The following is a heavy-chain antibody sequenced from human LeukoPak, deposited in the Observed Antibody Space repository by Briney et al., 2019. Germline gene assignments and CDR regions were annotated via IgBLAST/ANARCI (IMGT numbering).Heavy chain of an antibody. Sequence: ASVKVSCKASGYTFNIYAMHWVRQAPGQRLEWMGWINAGNGNTRYSQKFHDRVTITRDTSASTTYMELCSLRSEDMAVYYCARRGGLGSGLYYYGMDVWGKGTTVTVSS. CDR1: GYTFNIYA. CDR3: ARRGGLGSGLYYYGMDV. D-gene: IGHD3-10*01. CDR2: INAGNGNT. V-gene: IGHV1-3*01. J-gene: IGHJ6*04.